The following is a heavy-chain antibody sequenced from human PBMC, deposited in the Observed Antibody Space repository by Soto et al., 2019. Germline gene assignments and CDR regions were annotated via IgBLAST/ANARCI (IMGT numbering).Heavy chain of an antibody. V-gene: IGHV4-59*01. CDR1: GGSMSFYY. J-gene: IGHJ4*02. CDR3: ARITEKRGFFDY. CDR2: IYYSGST. Sequence: KPSETLSLTCTVSGGSMSFYYWSWIRQPPGKGLEWIGYIYYSGSTNYNPSLKSRVTISVDTSKNQFSLKLSSLTAADTAVYYCARITEKRGFFDYWGQGILVTVSS.